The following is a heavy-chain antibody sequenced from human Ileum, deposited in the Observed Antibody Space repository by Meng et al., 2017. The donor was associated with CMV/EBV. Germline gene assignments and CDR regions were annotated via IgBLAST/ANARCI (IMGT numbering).Heavy chain of an antibody. CDR3: ARDRGIVVVPAAIGGWFDP. CDR1: LSSYA. J-gene: IGHJ5*02. V-gene: IGHV1-69*05. CDR2: IIPIFGTA. Sequence: LSSYAISWVRQAPGQGLEWMGGIIPIFGTANYAQKFQGRVTITTDESTSTAYMELSSLRSEDTAVYYCARDRGIVVVPAAIGGWFDPWGQGTLVTVSS. D-gene: IGHD2-2*02.